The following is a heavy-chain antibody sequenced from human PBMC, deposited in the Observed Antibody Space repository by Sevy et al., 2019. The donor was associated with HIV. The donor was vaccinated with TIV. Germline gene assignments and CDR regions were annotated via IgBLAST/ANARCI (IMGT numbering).Heavy chain of an antibody. Sequence: SETLSLTCTVSGGSISSSSYYWGWIRQPPGKGLEWIAIIYYSGSTYYNPSLKSRVTIFVDTSKNQFSLNLSPVTASDTALYYCARLRLSAGATTGSYYFDYWGQRTLVTVSS. CDR2: IYYSGST. D-gene: IGHD1-1*01. CDR3: ARLRLSAGATTGSYYFDY. J-gene: IGHJ4*02. V-gene: IGHV4-39*01. CDR1: GGSISSSSYY.